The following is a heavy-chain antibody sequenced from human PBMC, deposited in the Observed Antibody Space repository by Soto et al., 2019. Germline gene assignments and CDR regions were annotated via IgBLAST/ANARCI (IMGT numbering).Heavy chain of an antibody. Sequence: GGSLRLSCAASGFTFSSYWMSWVRQAPGKGLEWVANIKQDGSEKYYVDSVKGRFTISRDNAKNSLYLQMNSLRAEDTAVYYCARDPRYSSSWYRNDAFDILGQGTMVTVSS. CDR1: GFTFSSYW. D-gene: IGHD6-13*01. V-gene: IGHV3-7*01. CDR3: ARDPRYSSSWYRNDAFDI. CDR2: IKQDGSEK. J-gene: IGHJ3*02.